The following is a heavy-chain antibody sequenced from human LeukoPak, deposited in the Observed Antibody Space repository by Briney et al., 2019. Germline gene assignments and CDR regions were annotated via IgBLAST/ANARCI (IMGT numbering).Heavy chain of an antibody. CDR2: INPNSGGT. Sequence: ASVKVSCKASGYTFTGYYMHWVRQAPGQGLEWMGWINPNSGGTNYAQKFQGRVTITRDTSASTAYMELSSLRSEDTAVHYCARGNGSGSYHFDPWGQGTLVTVSS. D-gene: IGHD3-10*01. V-gene: IGHV1-2*02. CDR3: ARGNGSGSYHFDP. J-gene: IGHJ5*02. CDR1: GYTFTGYY.